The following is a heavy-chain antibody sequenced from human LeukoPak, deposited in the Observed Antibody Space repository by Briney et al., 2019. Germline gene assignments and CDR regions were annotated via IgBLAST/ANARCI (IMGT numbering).Heavy chain of an antibody. CDR1: GYTFTGYY. CDR3: ARNRQLFSPRFDY. J-gene: IGHJ4*02. CDR2: INPNSGGT. D-gene: IGHD6-13*01. V-gene: IGHV1-2*02. Sequence: GASVKVSCKASGYTFTGYYMHWVRQAPGQGLEWMGWINPNSGGTNYAQKFQGRVTMTRDTSISTAYMELSRLRSDDTAVYYCARNRQLFSPRFDYWGQGTLVTVSS.